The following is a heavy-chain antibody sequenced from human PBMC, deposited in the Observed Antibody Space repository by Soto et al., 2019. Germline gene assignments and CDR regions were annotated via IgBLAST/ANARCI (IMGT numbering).Heavy chain of an antibody. Sequence: QVQLVQSGAEVKKPGSSVKVSCKASGGTFSNYAISWVRQAPGQGLEWMGGIIPIFGTANYAQKFQGRVPITSYEYTSTAHMELSSLRSEDTAVYYCATHNDYGGNYCSYGMDVWGQGTTVTVSS. J-gene: IGHJ6*02. CDR1: GGTFSNYA. CDR3: ATHNDYGGNYCSYGMDV. D-gene: IGHD4-17*01. CDR2: IIPIFGTA. V-gene: IGHV1-69*05.